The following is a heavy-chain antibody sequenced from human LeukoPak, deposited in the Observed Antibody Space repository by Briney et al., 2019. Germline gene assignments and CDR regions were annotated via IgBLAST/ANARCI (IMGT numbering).Heavy chain of an antibody. CDR2: ISEGGNYI. J-gene: IGHJ4*02. CDR3: ARDSDGSIDY. D-gene: IGHD3-10*01. Sequence: MPGGSLRLSCTASGFTFSSYGMNWIRQAPGKGLEWVSGISEGGNYINYAASVKGRFTISRENAKNSLYLQMNSLRAGDTAVYYCARDSDGSIDYWGQGTLVTVSS. V-gene: IGHV3-21*01. CDR1: GFTFSSYG.